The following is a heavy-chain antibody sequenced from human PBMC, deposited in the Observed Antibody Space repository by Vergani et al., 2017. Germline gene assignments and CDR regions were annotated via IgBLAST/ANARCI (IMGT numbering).Heavy chain of an antibody. CDR2: TWYDGNNK. V-gene: IGHV3-33*01. D-gene: IGHD1-14*01. Sequence: QVQLVESGGGVVQPGRSLRLSCAASGFTFNQYGTHWVRQAPGKGLEWVAVTWYDGNNKQYADAVKGRFTISRDNSKSTMYLQMNSLRDEDTGVYYCARDLRLLYNRFDPWGQGTLVTVSS. CDR3: ARDLRLLYNRFDP. J-gene: IGHJ5*02. CDR1: GFTFNQYG.